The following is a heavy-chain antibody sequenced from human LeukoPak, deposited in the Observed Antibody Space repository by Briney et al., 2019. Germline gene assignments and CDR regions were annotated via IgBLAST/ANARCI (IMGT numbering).Heavy chain of an antibody. J-gene: IGHJ4*02. Sequence: GWSLRLSCAASGVTVGNNYMIWVRQAPGKGLEWVSRIYSGGATNYADSVKGRFTISRDSSKNTLFLQLNSLRAEDTAVYYCARDPSAVALGTYGWGQGTLVTVSS. D-gene: IGHD6-13*01. CDR3: ARDPSAVALGTYG. CDR1: GVTVGNNY. V-gene: IGHV3-66*01. CDR2: IYSGGAT.